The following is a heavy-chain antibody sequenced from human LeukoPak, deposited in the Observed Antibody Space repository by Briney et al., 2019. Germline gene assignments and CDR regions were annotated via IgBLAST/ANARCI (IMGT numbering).Heavy chain of an antibody. V-gene: IGHV4-59*08. CDR2: IFYSGST. J-gene: IGHJ6*02. CDR1: GGSISSYY. CDR3: ARHQLRYCSGGSCYSGTTYYYYGMDV. Sequence: PSETLSLTCTVSGGSISSYYWSWIRQPLGKGLEWIGYIFYSGSTNYNPSLKSRVTISVDTSKNQFSLKLSSVTAADTAVYYCARHQLRYCSGGSCYSGTTYYYYGMDVWGQGTTVTVSS. D-gene: IGHD2-15*01.